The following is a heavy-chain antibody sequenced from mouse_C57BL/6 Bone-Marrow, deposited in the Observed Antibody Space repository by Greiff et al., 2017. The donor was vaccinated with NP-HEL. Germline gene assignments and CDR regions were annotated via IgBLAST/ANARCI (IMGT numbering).Heavy chain of an antibody. CDR3: AGIRGFDY. V-gene: IGHV1-4*01. J-gene: IGHJ2*01. Sequence: VKLQESGAELARPGASVKMSCKASGYTFTSYTMHWVKQRPGQGLEWIGYINPSSGYTKYNQKFKDKATLTADKSSSTAYMQLSSLTSEDSAVYYCAGIRGFDYWGQGTTLTVSS. CDR2: INPSSGYT. D-gene: IGHD3-2*02. CDR1: GYTFTSYT.